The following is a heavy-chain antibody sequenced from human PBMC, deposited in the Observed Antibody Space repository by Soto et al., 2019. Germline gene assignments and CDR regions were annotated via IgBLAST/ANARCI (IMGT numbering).Heavy chain of an antibody. D-gene: IGHD1-26*01. V-gene: IGHV1-8*01. CDR3: ASSGSQTGYYFDY. CDR2: MNPNSGNT. Sequence: ASVKVSCKASGYTFTSYDINWVRQATGQGLEWMGWMNPNSGNTGYAQKFQGRVTMTRNTSISTAYMELSSLRSEDTAVYYCASSGSQTGYYFDYWGQGTLVTVSS. J-gene: IGHJ4*02. CDR1: GYTFTSYD.